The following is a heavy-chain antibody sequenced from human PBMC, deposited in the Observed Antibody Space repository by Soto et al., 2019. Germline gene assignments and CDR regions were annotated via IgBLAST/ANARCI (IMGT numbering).Heavy chain of an antibody. Sequence: GGSLRLSCAASGFTFSSYSMNWVRQAPGKGLEWVSSISSSSYIYYADSVKGRFTISRDNAKNSLYLQMNSLRAEDTAVYYCAREGSGVFYYYGMDVWGQGTTVTVSS. V-gene: IGHV3-21*01. CDR2: ISSSSYI. CDR3: AREGSGVFYYYGMDV. J-gene: IGHJ6*02. CDR1: GFTFSSYS. D-gene: IGHD6-25*01.